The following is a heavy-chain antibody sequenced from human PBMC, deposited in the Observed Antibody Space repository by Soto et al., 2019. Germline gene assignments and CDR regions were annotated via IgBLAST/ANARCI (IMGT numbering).Heavy chain of an antibody. CDR2: IYYSGST. J-gene: IGHJ6*02. Sequence: SETLSLTCTVSGGSISSGGYYWSWIRQHPGKGLEWIGYIYYSGSTYYSPSLKSRVTISVDTSKNQFSLKLSSVTAADTAVYYCAREVNYYDSSGSLYYYYGMDVWGQGTTVTVSS. D-gene: IGHD3-22*01. CDR3: AREVNYYDSSGSLYYYYGMDV. V-gene: IGHV4-31*03. CDR1: GGSISSGGYY.